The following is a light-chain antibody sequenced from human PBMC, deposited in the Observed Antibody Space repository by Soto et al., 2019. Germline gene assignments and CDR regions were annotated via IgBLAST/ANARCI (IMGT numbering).Light chain of an antibody. J-gene: IGKJ1*01. V-gene: IGKV2-28*01. CDR3: MQTIQTPKWT. CDR1: QSLLHSDGNNY. Sequence: DIVMTQSPLSLPVTPGEPASISCRSSQSLLHSDGNNYLEWYLQKPGQSPHLLIYLGSTRSSGVPDRFSGSGSGTHFILKISRVEADDVGVYYCMQTIQTPKWTFGQGTRVESK. CDR2: LGS.